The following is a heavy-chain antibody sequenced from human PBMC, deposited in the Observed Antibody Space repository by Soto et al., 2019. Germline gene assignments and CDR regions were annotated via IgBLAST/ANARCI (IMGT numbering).Heavy chain of an antibody. D-gene: IGHD3-22*01. J-gene: IGHJ4*02. V-gene: IGHV4-59*01. CDR3: ARSRGGYFDY. CDR1: GGSLLRFY. CDR2: IYYSGST. Sequence: SSETPSLTRTVSGGSLLRFYWGWIRQPPGKGLEWIGYIYYSGSTNYNPSLKSRVTISVDTSKNQFSLKLSSVTAADTAVYYCARSRGGYFDYWGQGTLVTVSS.